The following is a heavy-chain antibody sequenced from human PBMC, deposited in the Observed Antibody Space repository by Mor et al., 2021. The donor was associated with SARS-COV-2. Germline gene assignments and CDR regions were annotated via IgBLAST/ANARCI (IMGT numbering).Heavy chain of an antibody. CDR3: VRALGGSGTFGPADY. Sequence: YADSVKGRFTISRDTAKNSLYLQMNSLRAEDTAVYFCVRALGGSGTFGPADYWGQGTLVAVSS. V-gene: IGHV3-21*06. J-gene: IGHJ4*02. D-gene: IGHD3-10*01.